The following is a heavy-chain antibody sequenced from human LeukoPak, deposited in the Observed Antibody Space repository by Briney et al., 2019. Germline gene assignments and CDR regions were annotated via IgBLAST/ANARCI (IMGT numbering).Heavy chain of an antibody. CDR2: ISSSSIYI. Sequence: PGGSLRLSCAASGFTFSSYSMNWVRQAPGKGLEWVSSISSSSIYIYYADSVKGRFTISRDNAKNSLYLQMNSLRAEDTAVYYCARGVTNVVVVAALDYWGQGTLVTVSS. CDR1: GFTFSSYS. V-gene: IGHV3-21*01. J-gene: IGHJ4*02. CDR3: ARGVTNVVVVAALDY. D-gene: IGHD2-15*01.